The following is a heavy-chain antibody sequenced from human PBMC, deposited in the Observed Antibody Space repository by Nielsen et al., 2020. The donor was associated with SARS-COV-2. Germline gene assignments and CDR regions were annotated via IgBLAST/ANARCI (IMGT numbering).Heavy chain of an antibody. J-gene: IGHJ4*02. CDR2: ISAYNGNT. CDR1: GYTFTSYG. CDR3: ARSVAGTRANSDVDY. V-gene: IGHV1-18*01. Sequence: ASVKVSCKASGYTFTSYGISWVRQAPGQGLEWMGWISAYNGNTNYAQKLQGRVTMTTDTSTSTAYMELRSLRSDDTAVYYCARSVAGTRANSDVDYRGQGTLVTVSS. D-gene: IGHD6-19*01.